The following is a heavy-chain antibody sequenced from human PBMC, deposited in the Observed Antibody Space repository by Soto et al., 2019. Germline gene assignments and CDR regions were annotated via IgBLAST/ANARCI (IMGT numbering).Heavy chain of an antibody. D-gene: IGHD3-3*01. V-gene: IGHV3-30-3*01. CDR3: AYTLFLEWLFTFDY. J-gene: IGHJ4*02. CDR2: ISYDGSNK. CDR1: GFTFSSYA. Sequence: GGSLRLSCAASGFTFSSYAMHWVRQAPGKGLEWVAVISYDGSNKYYADSVKGRFTISRDNSKNTLYLQMNNLRAEDTAVYYCAYTLFLEWLFTFDYWGQGTLVTVSS.